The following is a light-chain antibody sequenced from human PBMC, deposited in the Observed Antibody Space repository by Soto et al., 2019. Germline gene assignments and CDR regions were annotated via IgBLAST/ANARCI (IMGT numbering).Light chain of an antibody. CDR2: DAS. CDR1: QSVSSN. Sequence: EIVMTQSPATLSVSPGERATLSCRASQSVSSNLAWYRQKPGQAPRLLIYDASNRATGIPARFSGSGSGTDFTLTISSLETEDFAVYYCQQYGSSPGTFGQGTKVDIK. V-gene: IGKV3D-15*02. J-gene: IGKJ1*01. CDR3: QQYGSSPGT.